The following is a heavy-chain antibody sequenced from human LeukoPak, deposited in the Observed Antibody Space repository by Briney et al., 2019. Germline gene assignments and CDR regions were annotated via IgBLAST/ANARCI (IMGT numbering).Heavy chain of an antibody. CDR1: GGSFSGYY. CDR2: INHSGST. D-gene: IGHD3-10*01. Sequence: SETLSLTCTVYGGSFSGYYWSWIRQPPGKGLEWIGEINHSGSTNYNPSLKSRVTISVDTSKNQFSLKLSSVTAADTAVYYCARSLLWFGSHFDYWGQGTLVTVSS. V-gene: IGHV4-34*01. CDR3: ARSLLWFGSHFDY. J-gene: IGHJ4*02.